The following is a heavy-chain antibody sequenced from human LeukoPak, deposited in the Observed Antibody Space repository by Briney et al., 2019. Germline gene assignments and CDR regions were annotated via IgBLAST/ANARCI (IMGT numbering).Heavy chain of an antibody. D-gene: IGHD6-19*01. Sequence: GESLQISCKGSGYSFTTYWIGWVRQMPGKGLEWMGIIYPGDSDTTYSPSFQGQVTISADKSISTAYLQWSSLKASDTAMYYCARPIAVAGVYYFDYWGQGTLVTVSS. CDR3: ARPIAVAGVYYFDY. V-gene: IGHV5-51*01. J-gene: IGHJ4*02. CDR1: GYSFTTYW. CDR2: IYPGDSDT.